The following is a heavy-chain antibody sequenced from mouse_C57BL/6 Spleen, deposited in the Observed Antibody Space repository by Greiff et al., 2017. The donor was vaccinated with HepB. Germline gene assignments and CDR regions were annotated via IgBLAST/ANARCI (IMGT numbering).Heavy chain of an antibody. Sequence: VKLQQPGAELVKPGASVKMSCKASGYTFTSYWITWVKQRPGQGLEWIGDIYPGSGSTNYNEKFKSKATLTVDTSSSTAYMQLSSLTSEDSAVYYCARSSDYYGSSYGWYFDVWGTGTTVTVSS. CDR1: GYTFTSYW. D-gene: IGHD1-1*01. CDR2: IYPGSGST. CDR3: ARSSDYYGSSYGWYFDV. V-gene: IGHV1-55*01. J-gene: IGHJ1*03.